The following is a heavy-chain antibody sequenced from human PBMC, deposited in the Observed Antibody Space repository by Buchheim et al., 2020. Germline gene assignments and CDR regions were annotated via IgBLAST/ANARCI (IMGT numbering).Heavy chain of an antibody. D-gene: IGHD1-26*01. CDR2: IWYDGSNK. Sequence: QVQLVESGGGVVQPGRSLRLSCAASGFTFSSYGMHWVRQAPGKGLEWVAVIWYDGSNKYYADSVKGRFTISRDNSKTTLYLQMNSLRAEDTAVYYCARGDSGSYLGDFDYWGQGTL. V-gene: IGHV3-33*01. CDR1: GFTFSSYG. CDR3: ARGDSGSYLGDFDY. J-gene: IGHJ4*02.